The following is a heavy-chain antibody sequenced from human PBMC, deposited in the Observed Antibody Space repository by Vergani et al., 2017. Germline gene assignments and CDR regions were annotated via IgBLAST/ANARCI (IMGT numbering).Heavy chain of an antibody. J-gene: IGHJ6*03. D-gene: IGHD3-16*02. Sequence: QVQLQESGPGLVKPSETLSLTCTVSGGSISSYYWSWIRQPPGKGLEWIGYIYYSGSTNYNPSLKSRVTISVDTSKNQFSLKLSSVTAADTAGYYWARFFRGGVIDYYYYMDVWGKGTTVTVSS. CDR3: ARFFRGGVIDYYYYMDV. CDR1: GGSISSYY. V-gene: IGHV4-59*01. CDR2: IYYSGST.